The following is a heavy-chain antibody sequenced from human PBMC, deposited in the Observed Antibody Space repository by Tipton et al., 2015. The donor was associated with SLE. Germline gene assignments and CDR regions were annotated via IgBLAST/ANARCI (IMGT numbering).Heavy chain of an antibody. CDR2: INPNTGGT. V-gene: IGHV1-2*06. J-gene: IGHJ4*02. Sequence: QSGAEVKKPGASVKVSCQASGYTFTAYFMHWMRQAPGQGLEWMGRINPNTGGTNFAQKFQGRVTMTSDTSINTAHMELSRLRSDDTAMYYCAREIEGTSGRSIDYWGQGTVVTVSS. CDR1: GYTFTAYF. D-gene: IGHD6-19*01. CDR3: AREIEGTSGRSIDY.